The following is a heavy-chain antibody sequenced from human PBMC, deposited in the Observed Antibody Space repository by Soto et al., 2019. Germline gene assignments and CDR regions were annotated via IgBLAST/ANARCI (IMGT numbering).Heavy chain of an antibody. J-gene: IGHJ6*03. CDR2: ISYDGSNK. CDR3: AKTGDDFWSGYTPGGYYYYMDV. CDR1: GFTFSSYG. D-gene: IGHD3-3*01. V-gene: IGHV3-30*18. Sequence: QVQLVESGGGVVQPGRSLRLSCAASGFTFSSYGMHWARQAPGKGLEWVAVISYDGSNKYYADSVKGRFTISRDNSKNTLYLQMNSLRAEDTAVYYCAKTGDDFWSGYTPGGYYYYMDVWGKGTTVTVSS.